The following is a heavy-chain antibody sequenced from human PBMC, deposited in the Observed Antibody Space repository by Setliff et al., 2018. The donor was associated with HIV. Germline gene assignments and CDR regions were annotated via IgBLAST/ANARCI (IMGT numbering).Heavy chain of an antibody. J-gene: IGHJ1*01. CDR3: AIRSLLGLQV. CDR1: GSSFSNFG. CDR2: ISFDGLNN. Sequence: PGGSLRLSCVASGSSFSNFGFHWVRQAPGKGLEWLAVISFDGLNNYYADSVKGRFTISRDNSKGTVFLQMNRLSFEDTAVYYCAIRSLLGLQVWGQGSLVTVSS. V-gene: IGHV3-30*03.